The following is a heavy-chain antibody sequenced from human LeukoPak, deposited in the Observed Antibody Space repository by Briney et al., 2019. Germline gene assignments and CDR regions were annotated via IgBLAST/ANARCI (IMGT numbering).Heavy chain of an antibody. Sequence: GGSLRLSCAASGFTFSGSAMHWVRQASGKGLEWVGRIRSKANSYATAYAASVKGRFTISRDDSKNTAYLQMNSLRTEDTAVYYCWAYCGGDCYGVAVIFDYWGQGTLVTVSS. J-gene: IGHJ4*02. CDR1: GFTFSGSA. V-gene: IGHV3-73*01. CDR3: WAYCGGDCYGVAVIFDY. D-gene: IGHD2-21*02. CDR2: IRSKANSYAT.